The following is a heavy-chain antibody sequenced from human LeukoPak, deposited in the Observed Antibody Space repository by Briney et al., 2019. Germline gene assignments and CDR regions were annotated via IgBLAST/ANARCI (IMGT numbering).Heavy chain of an antibody. V-gene: IGHV4-34*01. D-gene: IGHD2-15*01. Sequence: PSETLSLTCAVYGGSFSGYYWSWIRQPPGKGLEWIGEINHSGSTNYNPSLKSRVTISVDTSKNQFSLKLSSVTAADTAVYYCARGGCSGGSCYFRGRNYGMDVWGQGTTVTVSS. J-gene: IGHJ6*02. CDR2: INHSGST. CDR3: ARGGCSGGSCYFRGRNYGMDV. CDR1: GGSFSGYY.